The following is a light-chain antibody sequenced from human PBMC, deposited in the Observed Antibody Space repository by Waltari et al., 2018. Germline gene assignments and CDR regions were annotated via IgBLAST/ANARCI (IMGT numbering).Light chain of an antibody. Sequence: DIQMTQSPSTLSASVGVRVSITCRASQSLSIWLAWYQQRSGKAPKLLISKSSSLETGVPSRFSGSGSGTEFTLTITNVHPDDFATYYCQHYDNYPVAFGHGTKLEIK. V-gene: IGKV1-5*03. CDR2: KSS. J-gene: IGKJ2*01. CDR1: QSLSIW. CDR3: QHYDNYPVA.